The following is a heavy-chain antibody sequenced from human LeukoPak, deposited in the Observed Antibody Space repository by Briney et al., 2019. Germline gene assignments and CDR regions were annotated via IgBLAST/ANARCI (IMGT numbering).Heavy chain of an antibody. Sequence: PSETLSLTCAVYGGSFSGYYWSWIRQPPGKGLEWIGEINHSGSTNYNPSLKSRVTISVDTSKNQFSLKLSSVTAADTAVYYCARYSVAVAGSFDYWGQGTLVTVSS. CDR1: GGSFSGYY. J-gene: IGHJ4*02. CDR2: INHSGST. V-gene: IGHV4-34*01. CDR3: ARYSVAVAGSFDY. D-gene: IGHD6-19*01.